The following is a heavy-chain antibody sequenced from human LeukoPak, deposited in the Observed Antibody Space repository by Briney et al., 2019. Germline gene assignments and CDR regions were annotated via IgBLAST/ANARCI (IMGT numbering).Heavy chain of an antibody. D-gene: IGHD1-1*01. CDR2: IKQDGSEK. CDR3: ARGGTWYYYGMDV. Sequence: GGSLRLSCAASGFTFSSCWMSWVRQAPGKGLEWVANIKQDGSEKYYVDSVKGRFTISRGNAKNSLYLQMNSLRAGDTAVYYCARGGTWYYYGMDVWGQGTTVTVSS. J-gene: IGHJ6*02. V-gene: IGHV3-7*04. CDR1: GFTFSSCW.